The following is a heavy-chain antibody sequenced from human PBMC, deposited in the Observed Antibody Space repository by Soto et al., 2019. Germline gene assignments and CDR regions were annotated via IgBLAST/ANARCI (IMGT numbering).Heavy chain of an antibody. V-gene: IGHV3-7*01. CDR3: ARDLPGISWYLGRNWFDP. J-gene: IGHJ5*02. D-gene: IGHD6-13*01. Sequence: EVQLVESGGGLVQPGGSLRLSCAASGFTFSSYWMSWVRQAPGKGLEWVANIKQDGSEKYYVDSVKGRFTISRDNAKNSLYLQMNSLRAEDTAVYYCARDLPGISWYLGRNWFDPWGQGTLVTVSS. CDR2: IKQDGSEK. CDR1: GFTFSSYW.